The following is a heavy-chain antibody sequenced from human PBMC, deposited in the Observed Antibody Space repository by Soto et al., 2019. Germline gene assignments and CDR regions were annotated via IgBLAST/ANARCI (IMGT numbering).Heavy chain of an antibody. Sequence: GESLKISCKGSGYTFTDYWIGWVRQLPGKGLEWMGIIYPGDSDTRYSPSFQGQVTISADKSISTAYLQWSSLKASDTAMYYCATRPIAAAGTAFDYWGQGTLVTVSS. CDR1: GYTFTDYW. CDR3: ATRPIAAAGTAFDY. CDR2: IYPGDSDT. V-gene: IGHV5-51*01. D-gene: IGHD6-13*01. J-gene: IGHJ4*02.